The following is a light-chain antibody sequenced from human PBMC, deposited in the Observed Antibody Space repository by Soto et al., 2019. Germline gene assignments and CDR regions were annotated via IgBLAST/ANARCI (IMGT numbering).Light chain of an antibody. J-gene: IGLJ2*01. CDR3: QSYDSSLSAFV. V-gene: IGLV1-40*01. CDR2: LNT. CDR1: SSNIGADND. Sequence: QSVLTQPPSVSGAPGQRVTMSCTGSSSNIGADNDVHWYQQLPGTAPKLLIFLNTNRPSGVPDRFSGSKSGTSASLAITGLQAEDEADYYCQSYDSSLSAFVFGGGTKVTVL.